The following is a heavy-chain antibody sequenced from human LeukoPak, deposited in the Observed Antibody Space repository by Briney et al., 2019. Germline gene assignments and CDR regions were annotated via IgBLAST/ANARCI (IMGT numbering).Heavy chain of an antibody. D-gene: IGHD6-13*01. CDR2: IYYSGST. CDR1: GGSISSYY. J-gene: IGHJ6*02. V-gene: IGHV4-59*08. Sequence: SETLSLTCTVSGGSISSYYWSWIRQPPGKGLEWIGYIYYSGSTNYNPPLKSRVTISVDTSKTQFSLKLSSVTAADTAVYYCARLTPGYSSSWYYYGMDVWGQGTTVTVSS. CDR3: ARLTPGYSSSWYYYGMDV.